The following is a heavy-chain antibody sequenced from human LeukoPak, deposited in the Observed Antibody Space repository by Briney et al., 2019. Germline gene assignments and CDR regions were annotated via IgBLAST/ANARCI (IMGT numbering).Heavy chain of an antibody. CDR3: ARDPHGDFWSDY. D-gene: IGHD3-3*01. CDR1: GFTFSSYA. CDR2: ISYDGSNK. V-gene: IGHV3-30-3*01. J-gene: IGHJ4*02. Sequence: PGRSLRLSCAASGFTFSSYAMHWVRQAPGKGLEWVAVISYDGSNKYYADSVKGRFTISRDNSKNTLYLQMNSLRAEDTAVYYCARDPHGDFWSDYWGQGTLVTVSS.